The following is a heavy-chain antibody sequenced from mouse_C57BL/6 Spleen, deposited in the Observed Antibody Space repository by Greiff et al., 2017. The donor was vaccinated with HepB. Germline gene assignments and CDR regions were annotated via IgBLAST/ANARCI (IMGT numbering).Heavy chain of an antibody. D-gene: IGHD2-2*01. J-gene: IGHJ2*01. CDR2: IDPETGGT. Sequence: QVQLQQSGAELVRPGASVTLSCKASGYTFTDYEMHWVKQTPVHGLEWIGAIDPETGGTAYNQKFKGKAILTADKSSSTAYMELRSLTSEDSAVYYCTRKEGLRRYFDYWGQGTTLTVSS. CDR3: TRKEGLRRYFDY. V-gene: IGHV1-15*01. CDR1: GYTFTDYE.